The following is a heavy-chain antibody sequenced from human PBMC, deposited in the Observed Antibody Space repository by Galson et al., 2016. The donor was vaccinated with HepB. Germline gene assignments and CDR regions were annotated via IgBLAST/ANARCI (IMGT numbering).Heavy chain of an antibody. V-gene: IGHV3-48*02. CDR1: GFTFSGYN. CDR3: ARDGNHGYDMDY. J-gene: IGHJ4*02. D-gene: IGHD1-14*01. CDR2: ISSGSSAI. Sequence: SLRLSCAASGFTFSGYNMDWVRQAPGKGLEWVSYISSGSSAIYYVDSVKGRFTISRDNAKNSLYLQMNSLRDEDTAIYFCARDGNHGYDMDYWGQGTLVTVSS.